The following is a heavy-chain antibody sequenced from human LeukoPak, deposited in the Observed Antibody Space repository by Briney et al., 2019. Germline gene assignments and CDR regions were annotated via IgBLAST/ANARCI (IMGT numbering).Heavy chain of an antibody. V-gene: IGHV3-48*03. CDR1: GFTFSTYD. Sequence: PGGSLRLSCAASGFTFSTYDMDWVRQAPGKGLEWVSYISPSGNTLYYADSVQGRFTISRDNAKNSLYLQMNSLTAEDTAVYYCARDSGSYNGMDVWGQGTTVTVSS. CDR3: ARDSGSYNGMDV. D-gene: IGHD3-10*01. CDR2: ISPSGNTL. J-gene: IGHJ6*02.